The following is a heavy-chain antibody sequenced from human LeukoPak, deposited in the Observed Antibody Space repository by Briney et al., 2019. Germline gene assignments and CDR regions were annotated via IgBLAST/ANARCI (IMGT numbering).Heavy chain of an antibody. Sequence: ASVKVSCKASGYTFTSNAITWVRQAPGQGLEWMGWTSTYFGNTRYAHKFKGRVTITTATSTSPASMELSNLTSDGTAVYYWVRISTSWSDPWGQGTLVIVSS. J-gene: IGHJ5*02. CDR3: VRISTSWSDP. V-gene: IGHV1-18*01. CDR2: TSTYFGNT. CDR1: GYTFTSNA. D-gene: IGHD2-2*01.